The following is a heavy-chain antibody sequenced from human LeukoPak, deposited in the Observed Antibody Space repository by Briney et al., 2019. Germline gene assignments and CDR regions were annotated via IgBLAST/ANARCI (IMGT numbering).Heavy chain of an antibody. V-gene: IGHV4-59*01. J-gene: IGHJ4*02. Sequence: SETLSLTCTVSGGSISSYYWSWIRQPPGKGLEWIGYIYYGGSTNYNPSLKSRVTISVDTSKNQFSLKLSSVTAADTAVYYCAREATDYGDYPYYFDYWGQGTLVTVSS. CDR1: GGSISSYY. D-gene: IGHD4-17*01. CDR2: IYYGGST. CDR3: AREATDYGDYPYYFDY.